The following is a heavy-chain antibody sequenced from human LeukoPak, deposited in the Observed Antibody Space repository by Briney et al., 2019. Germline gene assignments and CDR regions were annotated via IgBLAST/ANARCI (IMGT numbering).Heavy chain of an antibody. CDR3: AKGSLGSWYYFDY. J-gene: IGHJ4*02. D-gene: IGHD6-13*01. Sequence: PGGSLRLSCAASGFTFGSSAMSWVRQAPGKGPEWVSTFSRSGPDAYYADSVKGRFTIFRDNSKNTLYLQMNSLRAEDTAVYYRAKGSLGSWYYFDYWGQGTLVTVSS. V-gene: IGHV3-23*01. CDR2: FSRSGPDA. CDR1: GFTFGSSA.